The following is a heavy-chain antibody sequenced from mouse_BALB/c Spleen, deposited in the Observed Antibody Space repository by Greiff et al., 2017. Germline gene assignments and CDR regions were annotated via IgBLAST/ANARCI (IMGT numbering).Heavy chain of an antibody. CDR2: ISYDGSN. J-gene: IGHJ2*01. CDR3: AGAGGY. CDR1: GYSITSGYY. V-gene: IGHV3-6*02. D-gene: IGHD3-3*01. Sequence: EVKLQESGPGLVKPSQSLSLTCSVTGYSITSGYYWNWIRQFPGNKLEWMGYISYDGSNNYNPSLKNRISITRDTSKNQFFLKLNSVTTEDTATYYCAGAGGYWGQGTTLTVSS.